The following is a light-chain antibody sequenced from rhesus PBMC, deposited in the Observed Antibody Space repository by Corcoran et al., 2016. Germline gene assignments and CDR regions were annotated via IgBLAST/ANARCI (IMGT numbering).Light chain of an antibody. V-gene: IGKV1-22*01. CDR2: KAS. Sequence: DIQMTQSPSSLSASVGDKVTITCRASQGISVWLAWYQPKPGKSPKLLIYKASSLQSGVPSRFSGRGSGTEFTLTISSLQPEDFATYYCLQYSSSPFTFGPGTKLDIK. CDR3: LQYSSSPFT. CDR1: QGISVW. J-gene: IGKJ3*01.